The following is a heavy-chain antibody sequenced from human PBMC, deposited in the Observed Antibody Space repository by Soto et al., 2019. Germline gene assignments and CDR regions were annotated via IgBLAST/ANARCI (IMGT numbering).Heavy chain of an antibody. D-gene: IGHD3-3*01. J-gene: IGHJ4*02. CDR2: INEHGSET. CDR3: ATHSRFKKDY. CDR1: ELTFRNEW. Sequence: EVQLVQSGGDLVQPGGSLRLSCVVSELTFRNEWMTWVRQAPGKGLEWVANINEHGSETYYVDSVKGRFIISRDNAKNSLFLQMNSLSAEDTAVYYCATHSRFKKDYWGQGTLVTVSS. V-gene: IGHV3-7*02.